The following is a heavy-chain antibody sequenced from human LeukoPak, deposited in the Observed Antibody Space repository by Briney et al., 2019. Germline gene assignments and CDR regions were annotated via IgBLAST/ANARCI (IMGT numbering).Heavy chain of an antibody. V-gene: IGHV3-53*01. J-gene: IGHJ4*02. Sequence: GGSLRLSRAASGFTVSRSYMTWVRQAPGKGLEWVSVTYDGDNTYYADSVKGRFTISRDNSKNTLYLQMISLRAEDTAVYYCARGYEYSYGRYYSDYWGQGTLVTVSS. D-gene: IGHD5-18*01. CDR3: ARGYEYSYGRYYSDY. CDR1: GFTVSRSY. CDR2: TYDGDNT.